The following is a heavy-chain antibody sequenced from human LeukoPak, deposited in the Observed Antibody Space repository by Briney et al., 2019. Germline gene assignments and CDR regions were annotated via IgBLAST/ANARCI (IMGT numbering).Heavy chain of an antibody. Sequence: SVKVSCKASGGTFSSYAISWVRQAPGQGLEWMGGIIPIFGTANYAQKFQGRVTMTRNTSISTAYMELSSLRSEDTAVYYCARGPIGENWFDPWGQGTLVTVSS. CDR3: ARGPIGENWFDP. J-gene: IGHJ5*02. CDR1: GGTFSSYA. D-gene: IGHD3-10*01. CDR2: IIPIFGTA. V-gene: IGHV1-69*05.